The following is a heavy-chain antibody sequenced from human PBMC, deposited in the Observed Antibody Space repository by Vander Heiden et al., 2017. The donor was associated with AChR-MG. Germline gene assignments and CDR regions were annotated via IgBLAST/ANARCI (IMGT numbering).Heavy chain of an antibody. J-gene: IGHJ5*02. CDR2: ISGSGGST. CDR1: GFPFSSYA. V-gene: IGHV3-23*01. D-gene: IGHD3-10*01. CDR3: AKSRSGLLWFGELPTFDP. Sequence: EVQLLESGGGLVQPGGSLSLSCAASGFPFSSYAMSWVRQAPGKGLEWVSAISGSGGSTYYADSVKGRFTISRDNSKNTLYLQMNSLRAEDTAVYYCAKSRSGLLWFGELPTFDPWGQGTLVTVSS.